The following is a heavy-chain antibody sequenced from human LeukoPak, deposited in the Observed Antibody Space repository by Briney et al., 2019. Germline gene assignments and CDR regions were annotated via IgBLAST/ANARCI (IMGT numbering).Heavy chain of an antibody. CDR3: ASNLGARNAFDI. CDR2: IKQDGSEK. J-gene: IGHJ3*02. V-gene: IGHV3-7*03. CDR1: GFTFSSYW. D-gene: IGHD1-1*01. Sequence: GGSLRLSCAASGFTFSSYWMNWVRQAPGKGLEWVANIKQDGSEKYYVDSVKGRFTISRDNAQNSLYLQMNSLRAEDTAVYYCASNLGARNAFDIWGQGTMVTVSS.